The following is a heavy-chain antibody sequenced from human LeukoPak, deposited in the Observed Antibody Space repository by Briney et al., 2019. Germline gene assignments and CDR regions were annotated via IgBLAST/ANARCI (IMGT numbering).Heavy chain of an antibody. Sequence: PGGSLRLSCAASGFTFSSIAMSWVRQAPDKGLEWVSTISGSGGGTYYADSVKGRFTISRDDSKNTLYPQMNSLRADDTAVYYSAKDLGRYQTTSLDYWGQGNLAPVS. CDR1: GFTFSSIA. V-gene: IGHV3-23*01. CDR2: ISGSGGGT. CDR3: AKDLGRYQTTSLDY. J-gene: IGHJ4*02. D-gene: IGHD1-26*01.